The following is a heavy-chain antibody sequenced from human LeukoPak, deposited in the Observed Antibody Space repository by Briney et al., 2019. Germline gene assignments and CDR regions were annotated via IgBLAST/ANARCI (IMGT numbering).Heavy chain of an antibody. V-gene: IGHV3-9*01. J-gene: IGHJ4*02. CDR3: ARGIDYDILTGYYSF. D-gene: IGHD3-9*01. CDR1: GFTLVNYA. Sequence: PGGSLRLSCAASGFTLVNYAIHWVRQAPGRGLEWVSGISWNSGRIGYADSVKGRFTISRDNAKNSLYLQTNSLRPEDTALYYCARGIDYDILTGYYSFWGQGTLVTVSS. CDR2: ISWNSGRI.